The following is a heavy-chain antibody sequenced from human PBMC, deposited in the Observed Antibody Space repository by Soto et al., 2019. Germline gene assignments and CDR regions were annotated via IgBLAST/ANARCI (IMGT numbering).Heavy chain of an antibody. CDR2: ISWNSGSI. CDR1: GFTFYDYA. Sequence: SRRLSCAASGFTFYDYAMHWVRQAPGKGLEWVSGISWNSGSIGYADSVKGRFTISRDNAKNSLYLQMNSLRAEDTALYYCAKDLGIEMATSYGMDVWGQGTTVTSP. V-gene: IGHV3-9*01. J-gene: IGHJ6*02. D-gene: IGHD5-12*01. CDR3: AKDLGIEMATSYGMDV.